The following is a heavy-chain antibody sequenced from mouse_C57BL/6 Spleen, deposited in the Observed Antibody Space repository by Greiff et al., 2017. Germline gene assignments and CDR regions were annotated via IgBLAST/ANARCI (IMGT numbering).Heavy chain of an antibody. D-gene: IGHD2-4*01. Sequence: QVQLQQSGPELVRPGASVKISCKASGYSFTSYNIHWVKPRPGQGLEWIGWLYPGRGNTQYNEKFKGKATLTADTSSSTAYMHLHSLTSEVSAVYYCARPLSYYDLYYAMAYWGQGTLVTVSA. CDR2: LYPGRGNT. CDR1: GYSFTSYN. V-gene: IGHV1-66*01. J-gene: IGHJ3*01. CDR3: ARPLSYYDLYYAMAY.